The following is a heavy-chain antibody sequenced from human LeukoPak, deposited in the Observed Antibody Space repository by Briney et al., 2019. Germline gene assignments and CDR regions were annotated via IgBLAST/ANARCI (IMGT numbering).Heavy chain of an antibody. CDR1: VFTFSSYA. J-gene: IGHJ4*02. D-gene: IGHD4-11*01. Sequence: PGRSLRLSCAASVFTFSSYAMSWVRQAPGKGREGVSAISGSGGSTYYADSVKGRFTISRDNSKNTLYLEMNSLRAEETAVYYCAKENYSNVEVDCWGQGTMVTVAS. V-gene: IGHV3-23*01. CDR2: ISGSGGST. CDR3: AKENYSNVEVDC.